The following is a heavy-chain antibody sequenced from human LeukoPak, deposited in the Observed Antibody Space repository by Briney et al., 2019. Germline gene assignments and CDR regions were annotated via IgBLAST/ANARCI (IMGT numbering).Heavy chain of an antibody. D-gene: IGHD1-14*01. CDR2: ISTYNSDT. CDR1: GYTFTSNG. V-gene: IGHV1-18*01. Sequence: ASVKVSCKASGYTFTSNGISWVRQAPGQGLQWMGWISTYNSDTKFSQKFQGRLTMTTDRSTSTAYMELRGLSSDDTAMYHCARSEGHRYHHWGQGTLVTVSS. J-gene: IGHJ4*02. CDR3: ARSEGHRYHH.